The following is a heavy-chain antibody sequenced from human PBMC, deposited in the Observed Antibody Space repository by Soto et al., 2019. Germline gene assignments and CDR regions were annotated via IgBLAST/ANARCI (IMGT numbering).Heavy chain of an antibody. V-gene: IGHV3-48*03. Sequence: GGSLRLSCAASGFTFSSYEMNWVCQAPGKGLEWVSYISSSGSTIYYADSVKGRFTISRDNAKNSLYLQMNSLRAEDTAVYYCARVLIAVAGAVDYWGQGTLVTVSS. D-gene: IGHD6-19*01. J-gene: IGHJ4*02. CDR2: ISSSGSTI. CDR3: ARVLIAVAGAVDY. CDR1: GFTFSSYE.